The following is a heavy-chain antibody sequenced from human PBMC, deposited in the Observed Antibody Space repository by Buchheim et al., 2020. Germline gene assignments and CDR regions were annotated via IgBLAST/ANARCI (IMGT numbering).Heavy chain of an antibody. CDR1: GFTFSSYS. CDR3: ASGSGVGY. V-gene: IGHV3-48*01. CDR2: ISSGSTTV. J-gene: IGHJ4*02. Sequence: EVQLVESGGGLVQPGGSLRISCAASGFTFSSYSMNWVRQAPRMGLEWVSYISSGSTTVYYADSVKGRFTIFRDNVKNSLYLQMNSLRAEDTAVYYCASGSGVGYWGQGTL. D-gene: IGHD3-10*01.